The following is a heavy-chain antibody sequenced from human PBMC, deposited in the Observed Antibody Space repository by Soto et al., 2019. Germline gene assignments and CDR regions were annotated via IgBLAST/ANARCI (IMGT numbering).Heavy chain of an antibody. Sequence: ASVKVSCKASGYTFTSYGISWVRQAPGQRLEWMGWISAYNGNTNYAQKLQGRVTMTTDTSTSTAYMELRSLRSDDTAVYYCARGEPAMYSSSWSGWFDPWGQGTLVTVSS. CDR1: GYTFTSYG. V-gene: IGHV1-18*01. D-gene: IGHD6-13*01. CDR2: ISAYNGNT. J-gene: IGHJ5*02. CDR3: ARGEPAMYSSSWSGWFDP.